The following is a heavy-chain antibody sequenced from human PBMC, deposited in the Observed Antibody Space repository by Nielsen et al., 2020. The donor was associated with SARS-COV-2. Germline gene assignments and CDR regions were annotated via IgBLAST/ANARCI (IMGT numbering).Heavy chain of an antibody. CDR2: INSDSGNT. CDR3: ARGQAYGSGTYHNPMWFDP. D-gene: IGHD3-10*01. CDR1: GYTFTAYA. Sequence: ASVKVSCKASGYTFTAYAIHWVRQDPGQRLEWMGWINSDSGNTKYSQKFRGRVTITRDTSASTAYMELSGLSSEDTAVYYCARGQAYGSGTYHNPMWFDPWGQGTLVTVSS. V-gene: IGHV1-3*04. J-gene: IGHJ5*02.